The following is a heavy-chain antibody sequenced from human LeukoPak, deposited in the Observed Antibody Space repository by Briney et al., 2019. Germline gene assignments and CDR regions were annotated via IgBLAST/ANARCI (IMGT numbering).Heavy chain of an antibody. Sequence: GGSLRLSCAASGFTFSSYAMSWGRQAPGKGLEWVSAISGSGGSTYYADSVTGRFTISRDNSKNTLYLQMNSLRAEDAAVYYCAKAPVTTCSGAYCYPFDYWGKGTLVTVSS. CDR3: AKAPVTTCSGAYCYPFDY. CDR2: ISGSGGST. J-gene: IGHJ4*02. D-gene: IGHD2-15*01. V-gene: IGHV3-23*01. CDR1: GFTFSSYA.